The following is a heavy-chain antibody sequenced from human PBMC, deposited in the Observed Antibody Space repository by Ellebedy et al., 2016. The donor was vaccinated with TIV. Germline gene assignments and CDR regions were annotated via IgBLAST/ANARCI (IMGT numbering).Heavy chain of an antibody. CDR3: ARDDSRGDYSLDY. V-gene: IGHV1-69*04. CDR1: GGTFSRYV. D-gene: IGHD4-17*01. CDR2: IIPSLGIA. J-gene: IGHJ4*02. Sequence: AASVKVSCKASGGTFSRYVISWVRQAPGQGLEWMGRIIPSLGIANYAQKFQGRVTITADKSTSTAYMELSSLRSEDTAVYYCARDDSRGDYSLDYWGQGTLVTVSS.